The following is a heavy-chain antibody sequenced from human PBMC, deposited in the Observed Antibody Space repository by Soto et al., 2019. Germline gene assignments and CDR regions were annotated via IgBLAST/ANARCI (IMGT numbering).Heavy chain of an antibody. CDR1: GFTFSSYA. Sequence: GGCLRLSCAASGFTFSSYAMSWVRQAPGKGLEWVSAISVSGGITYYADSVKGRFTISGDNSKNTLYLKMNSLRAEDRAVYYCAKEGGSGSYYSRYYYGTDVWGHRTTLTYSS. D-gene: IGHD3-10*01. J-gene: IGHJ6*02. V-gene: IGHV3-23*01. CDR3: AKEGGSGSYYSRYYYGTDV. CDR2: ISVSGGIT.